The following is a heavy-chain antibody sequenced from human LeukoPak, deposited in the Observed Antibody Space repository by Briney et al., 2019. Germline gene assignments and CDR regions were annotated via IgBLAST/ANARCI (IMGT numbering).Heavy chain of an antibody. D-gene: IGHD5-12*01. CDR2: MNPNSGNT. J-gene: IGHJ4*02. Sequence: ASVKVSCKASGYSFSSNDINWVRQATGQGLEWMGWMNPNSGNTGYAQKFQGRVTMTKNTSINTAYMQLSSLRSEDTAVYYCTRDQSRGYGFDYWGQGTLVTVSS. CDR3: TRDQSRGYGFDY. V-gene: IGHV1-8*01. CDR1: GYSFSSND.